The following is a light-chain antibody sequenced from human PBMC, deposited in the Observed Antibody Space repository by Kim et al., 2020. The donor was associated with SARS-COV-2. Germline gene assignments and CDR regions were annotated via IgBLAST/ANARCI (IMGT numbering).Light chain of an antibody. J-gene: IGLJ3*02. Sequence: PGEPASITCGGSNGASYTVHWYQQKAGQAPILVMYYDTDRPSGIPERFSGSNSGNMATLTIKRVEAGDEADYYCQVYDTSSDHVVFGGGTKVTVL. CDR1: NGASYT. CDR2: YDT. CDR3: QVYDTSSDHVV. V-gene: IGLV3-21*01.